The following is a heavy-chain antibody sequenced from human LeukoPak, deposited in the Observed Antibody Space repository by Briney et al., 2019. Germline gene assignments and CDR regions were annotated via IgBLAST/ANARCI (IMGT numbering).Heavy chain of an antibody. CDR3: AKDAGYIAAAGEFDY. Sequence: TGGSLRLSCAASGFTFSSYAMSWVRQAPGKGLEWVSAISGSGGSTYYADSVKDRFTISRDNSKNTLYLQMNSLRAEDTAVYYCAKDAGYIAAAGEFDYWGQGTLVTVSS. CDR1: GFTFSSYA. CDR2: ISGSGGST. V-gene: IGHV3-23*01. D-gene: IGHD6-13*01. J-gene: IGHJ4*02.